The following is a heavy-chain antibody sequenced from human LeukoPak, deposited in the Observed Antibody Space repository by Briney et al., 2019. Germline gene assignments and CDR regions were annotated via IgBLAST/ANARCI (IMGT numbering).Heavy chain of an antibody. CDR3: ARFSSGWYGFDY. CDR2: IYSGGST. Sequence: GGSLRLSCAASGFTVSSNYMSWVRQAPGKGLEWVSVIYSGGSTYYADSVKGRFTISRDNSKNTLYLQMNSLRAEDTAVYYCARFSSGWYGFDYWGQGTLVTVSS. V-gene: IGHV3-53*01. J-gene: IGHJ4*02. CDR1: GFTVSSNY. D-gene: IGHD6-19*01.